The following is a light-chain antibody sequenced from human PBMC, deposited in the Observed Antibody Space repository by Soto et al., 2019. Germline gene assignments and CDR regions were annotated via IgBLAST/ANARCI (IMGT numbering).Light chain of an antibody. CDR2: DAS. Sequence: DIQMTQSPSTLSASVGDRVTITCRASQSISGWLAWYQQKPGKAPKLLIYDASNLESGVPSRFSGSGSGTEFTLTISSLQTDDFETYYCEQYNTYWTFGQGTKVEI. V-gene: IGKV1-5*01. CDR1: QSISGW. CDR3: EQYNTYWT. J-gene: IGKJ1*01.